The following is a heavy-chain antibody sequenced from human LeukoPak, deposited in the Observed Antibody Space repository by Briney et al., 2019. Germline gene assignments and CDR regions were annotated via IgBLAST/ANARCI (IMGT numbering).Heavy chain of an antibody. D-gene: IGHD3-3*01. Sequence: GGSLRLSCAASGFTFSSYAMSWVRQAPGKGLEWLSAISGSGGSTYYPDYVKRRLTISRDNSKNTLYLQMNSLRAEDTAVYYCAKDQNLYYDFWSGYSVSYFDYWGQGTLVTVSS. J-gene: IGHJ4*02. CDR3: AKDQNLYYDFWSGYSVSYFDY. CDR2: ISGSGGST. CDR1: GFTFSSYA. V-gene: IGHV3-23*01.